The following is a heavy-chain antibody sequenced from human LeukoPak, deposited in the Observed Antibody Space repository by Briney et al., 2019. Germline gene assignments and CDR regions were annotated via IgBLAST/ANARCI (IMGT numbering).Heavy chain of an antibody. V-gene: IGHV4-59*01. J-gene: IGHJ4*02. CDR3: ARGGPSSGFDY. Sequence: SETLSLTCTVSGSSISSYYWSWIRQPPGKGLEWIGYIYYSGSTNYNPSLKSRVTISVDTSKNQFSLKLSSVTAADTAVYYCARGGPSSGFDYWGQGTLVTVSS. CDR1: GSSISSYY. D-gene: IGHD2-15*01. CDR2: IYYSGST.